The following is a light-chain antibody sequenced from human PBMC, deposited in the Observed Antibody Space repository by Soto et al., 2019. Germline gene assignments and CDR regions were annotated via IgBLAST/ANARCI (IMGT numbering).Light chain of an antibody. CDR2: DVN. J-gene: IGLJ3*02. CDR1: SSDVGAYNY. V-gene: IGLV2-11*01. Sequence: QSALTQPRSVSGSPGQSVAISCTGTSSDVGAYNYVSWYQQHPGTAPKLMIYDVNKRPSGVPDRFSGSKSGNTASLTISGLQAEDEADYYCCSCAGTSTLGVFGGGTKLTVL. CDR3: CSCAGTSTLGV.